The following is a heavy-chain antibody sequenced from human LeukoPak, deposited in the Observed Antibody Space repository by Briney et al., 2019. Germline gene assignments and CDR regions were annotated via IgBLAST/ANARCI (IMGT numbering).Heavy chain of an antibody. CDR2: ISYDGSNK. V-gene: IGHV3-30*04. J-gene: IGHJ5*02. CDR3: ARGSWRFDNGDSGFDP. CDR1: GFTFSSYA. Sequence: GGSLRLSCAASGFTFSSYAMHWVRRAPGKGLEWVAVISYDGSNKKYADSVKGRFTISRDNSKNTLYVQMNSLRTEDTAVYYCARGSWRFDNGDSGFDPWGQGTLVTVSS. D-gene: IGHD4-17*01.